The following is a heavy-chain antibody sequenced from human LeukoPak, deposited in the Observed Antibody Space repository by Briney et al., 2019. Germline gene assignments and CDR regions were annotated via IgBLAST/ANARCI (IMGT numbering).Heavy chain of an antibody. CDR2: ISAYNGNT. J-gene: IGHJ4*02. CDR1: GYTFTSYG. Sequence: ASVKVSCKASGYTFTSYGISWVRQAPGQGLEWMGWISAYNGNTNYAQKFQGRVTITADKSTSTAYMELSSLRSEDTAVYYCARGDTSYSSGWGCYFDYWGRGTLVTVSS. D-gene: IGHD6-19*01. V-gene: IGHV1-18*01. CDR3: ARGDTSYSSGWGCYFDY.